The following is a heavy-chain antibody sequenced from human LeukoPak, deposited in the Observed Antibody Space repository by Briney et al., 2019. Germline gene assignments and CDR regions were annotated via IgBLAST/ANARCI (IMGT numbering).Heavy chain of an antibody. CDR3: ARQYFLLTYRGGPEGNRGSGSYYKSPSSYYFDY. Sequence: SETLSLTCAVYGGSFSGYYWSWIRQPPGKGLEWIGEINHSGSTNYNPSLKSRVTISVDTSKNQFSLKLSSVTAADTAVYYCARQYFLLTYRGGPEGNRGSGSYYKSPSSYYFDYWGQGTLVTVSS. CDR1: GGSFSGYY. V-gene: IGHV4-34*01. J-gene: IGHJ4*02. D-gene: IGHD3-10*01. CDR2: INHSGST.